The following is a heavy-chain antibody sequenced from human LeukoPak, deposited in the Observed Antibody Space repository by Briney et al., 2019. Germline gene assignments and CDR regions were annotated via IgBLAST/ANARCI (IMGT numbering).Heavy chain of an antibody. J-gene: IGHJ4*02. D-gene: IGHD3-9*01. CDR3: ARDLLGSATSYSSGAWDY. V-gene: IGHV1-2*02. CDR2: INPNSGGT. CDR1: GYTFTGYY. Sequence: GASVKVSCKASGYTFTGYYIHWVRQAPGQGLEWMGWINPNSGGTNYAQKFQGRVTMTRDTSISTAYMELSRLRSDDTAVYYCARDLLGSATSYSSGAWDYWGQGTLVTVSS.